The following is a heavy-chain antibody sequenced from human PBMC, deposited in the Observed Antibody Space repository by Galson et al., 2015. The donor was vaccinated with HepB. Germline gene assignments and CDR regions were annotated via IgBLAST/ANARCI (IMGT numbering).Heavy chain of an antibody. Sequence: SLRLSCAASGFTFSSYAMSWVRQAPGKGLEWVSAISGSGGSTYYADSVKGRFAISRDNSKNTLYLQMNSLRAEDTAVYYCAEVSWVESYSSGGGAFDIWGQGTMVTVSS. D-gene: IGHD1-26*01. V-gene: IGHV3-23*01. CDR3: AEVSWVESYSSGGGAFDI. CDR2: ISGSGGST. J-gene: IGHJ3*02. CDR1: GFTFSSYA.